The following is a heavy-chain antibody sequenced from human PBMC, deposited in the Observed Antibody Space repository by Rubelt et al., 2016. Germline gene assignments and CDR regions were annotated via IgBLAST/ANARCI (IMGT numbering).Heavy chain of an antibody. CDR1: GYSFTSYW. V-gene: IGHV5-10-1*01. D-gene: IGHD4-23*01. J-gene: IGHJ5*02. Sequence: EVQLVQSGAEVKKPGESLRISCKGSGYSFTSYWISWVRQMPGKGLEWMGRIDPSDSYTNYSPSFKGHVTISADKSISTAYLQWSSLQASDTAMYYCARHAGDGGNSEDWFDPWGQGTLVTVSS. CDR3: ARHAGDGGNSEDWFDP. CDR2: IDPSDSYT.